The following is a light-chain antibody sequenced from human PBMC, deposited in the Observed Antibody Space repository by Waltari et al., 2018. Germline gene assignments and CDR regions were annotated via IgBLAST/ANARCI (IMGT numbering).Light chain of an antibody. V-gene: IGKV3-11*01. CDR1: QSVSSY. J-gene: IGKJ3*01. CDR2: DAS. CDR3: QQRSNWPPT. Sequence: EIVFTQSPATLSLSPGERATLSCRASQSVSSYLAWYQQKPGQAPRLLIYDASNRATGIPARFSGSGSGTDFTLTISSLEPGDFAVYYCQQRSNWPPTFGPGTKVDI.